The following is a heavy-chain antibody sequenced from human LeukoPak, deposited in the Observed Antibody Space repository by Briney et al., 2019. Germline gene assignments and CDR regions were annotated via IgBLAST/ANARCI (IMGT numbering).Heavy chain of an antibody. CDR1: GFTFSSYS. CDR3: ARDDGEARGYLDY. CDR2: ISSSSSTI. D-gene: IGHD4-17*01. V-gene: IGHV3-48*02. J-gene: IGHJ4*02. Sequence: PGGSLRLSCAASGFTFSSYSMNCVRQARGEGGEGVSYISSSSSTIYYADSVKGRFTISRDNAKNSLYLQMNSLRDEDTAVYYCARDDGEARGYLDYWGQGTLVTVSS.